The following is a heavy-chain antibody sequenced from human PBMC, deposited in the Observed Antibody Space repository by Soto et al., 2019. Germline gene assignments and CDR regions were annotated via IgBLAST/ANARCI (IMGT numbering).Heavy chain of an antibody. CDR1: GFTFSGSA. CDR2: IRSKANSYAT. V-gene: IGHV3-73*01. D-gene: IGHD4-17*01. J-gene: IGHJ5*02. Sequence: PGGSLRLSCAASGFTFSGSAMHWVRQASGKGLEWVGRIRSKANSYATAYAASVKGRFTISRDDSKNTAYLQMNSLKTEDTAVYYCTRLVYGERNWFDPWGQGTLVTVSS. CDR3: TRLVYGERNWFDP.